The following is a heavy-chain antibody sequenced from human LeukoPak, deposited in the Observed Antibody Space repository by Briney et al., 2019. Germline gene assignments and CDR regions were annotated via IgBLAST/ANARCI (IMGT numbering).Heavy chain of an antibody. CDR1: GYTFSDYY. V-gene: IGHV1-2*02. CDR2: INPKSGGA. D-gene: IGHD2-2*01. J-gene: IGHJ5*02. Sequence: ASVRVSCKAYGYTFSDYYMHWVRQAPGQGLEWMGWINPKSGGANFAEKFQGRVTMTRDTSIRTVYMELSRVTYDDTVVYYCARGVGTSWFDPWGQGTLVTVSS. CDR3: ARGVGTSWFDP.